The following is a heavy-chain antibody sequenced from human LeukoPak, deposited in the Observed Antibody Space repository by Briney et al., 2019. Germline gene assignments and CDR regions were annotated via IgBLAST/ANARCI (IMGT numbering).Heavy chain of an antibody. CDR3: ASSRYSPYYYYYMDV. CDR1: GGSFSGYY. CDR2: INHSGST. Sequence: SETLSLTCAVYGGSFSGYYWSWIRQPPGKGLEWIGEINHSGSTNYNPSLKSRVTISVDTSKNQFSLKLSSVTAADTAVYYCASSRYSPYYYYYMDVWGKGTTVTVSS. V-gene: IGHV4-34*01. J-gene: IGHJ6*03. D-gene: IGHD1-1*01.